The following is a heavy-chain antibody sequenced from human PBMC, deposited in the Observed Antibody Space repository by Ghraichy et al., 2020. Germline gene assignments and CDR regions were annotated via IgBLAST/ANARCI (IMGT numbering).Heavy chain of an antibody. V-gene: IGHV3-7*03. CDR3: AREPRHPYLYHYMDV. CDR1: GFTFSSYW. CDR2: IKQDGSEK. J-gene: IGHJ6*03. Sequence: GGSLRLSCAASGFTFSSYWMSWVRQAPGKGLEWVANIKQDGSEKYYVDSVKGRFTISRDNAKNSLYLQMNSLRAEDTAVYYCAREPRHPYLYHYMDVWGKGTTVTVSS.